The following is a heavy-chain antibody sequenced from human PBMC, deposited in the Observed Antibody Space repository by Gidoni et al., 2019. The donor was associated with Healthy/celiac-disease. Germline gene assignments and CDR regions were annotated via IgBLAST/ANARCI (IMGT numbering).Heavy chain of an antibody. Sequence: QVQLVQSGAEVKKPGASVKVSCKVSGYTLPELSMHWVRQAPGKGLEWMGGFDPEDGETIYAQKFQGRVTMTEDTSTDTAYMELSSLRSEDTAVYYCATDPPYDKIAAAGTFSAFDIWGQGTMVTVSS. V-gene: IGHV1-24*01. D-gene: IGHD6-13*01. CDR2: FDPEDGET. J-gene: IGHJ3*02. CDR1: GYTLPELS. CDR3: ATDPPYDKIAAAGTFSAFDI.